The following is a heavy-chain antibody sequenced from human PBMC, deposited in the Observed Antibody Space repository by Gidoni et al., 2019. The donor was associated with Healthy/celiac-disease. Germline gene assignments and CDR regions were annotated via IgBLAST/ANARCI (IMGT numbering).Heavy chain of an antibody. CDR2: ISSSGSTI. J-gene: IGHJ6*02. CDR3: ARDRSDYTAARHWALWGMDV. D-gene: IGHD4-4*01. V-gene: IGHV3-48*03. CDR1: GFTFSSYE. Sequence: EVQLVESGGGWVQPGGSLRLSCAASGFTFSSYEMNWVRQAPGKGLEWVSYISSSGSTIYYADSVKGRFTISRDNAKNSLYLQMNSLRAEDTAVYYCARDRSDYTAARHWALWGMDVWGQGTTVTVSS.